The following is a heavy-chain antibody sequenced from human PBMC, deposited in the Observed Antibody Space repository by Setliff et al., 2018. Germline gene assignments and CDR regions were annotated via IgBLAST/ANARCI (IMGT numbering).Heavy chain of an antibody. D-gene: IGHD5-18*01. CDR3: ATSVSWIQLVLYPQGHPEPFDY. V-gene: IGHV1-24*01. CDR2: FDPEDGET. CDR1: GYTLTELS. J-gene: IGHJ4*02. Sequence: ASVKVSCKVSGYTLTELSMHWVRQAPGKGLEWMGGFDPEDGETIYAQKFQGRVTMTEDTSTDTAYMELSSLKSEDTAVYYCATSVSWIQLVLYPQGHPEPFDYWGQGTLVTVSS.